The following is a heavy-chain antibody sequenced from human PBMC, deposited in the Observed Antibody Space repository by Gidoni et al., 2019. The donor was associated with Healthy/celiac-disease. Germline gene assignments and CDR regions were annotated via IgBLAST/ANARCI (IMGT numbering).Heavy chain of an antibody. J-gene: IGHJ4*02. CDR1: GFSLSTSGVG. Sequence: QITLKESGPTLVKPAQTLTLTCTFSGFSLSTSGVGVGWIRQPPGKALEWLALIYWDDDKRYSPSLKSRLTITKDTSKNQVVLTMTNMDPVDTATYYCARQVVPAAPHDYWGQGTLVTVSS. CDR2: IYWDDDK. CDR3: ARQVVPAAPHDY. V-gene: IGHV2-5*02. D-gene: IGHD2-2*01.